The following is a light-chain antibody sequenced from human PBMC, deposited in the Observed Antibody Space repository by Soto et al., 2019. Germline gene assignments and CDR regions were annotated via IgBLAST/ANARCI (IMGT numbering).Light chain of an antibody. V-gene: IGLV1-40*01. Sequence: QSVLTQPPSVSGAPGQRVTISCTGSSSNIGAGYDVHWYQQLPGTAPKLLIYGNSNRPSGVPDRFSGSKSGTSASLAITGLQAEDEADYYCQSYDGTLSGSHVRFGGGTKLTVL. CDR1: SSNIGAGYD. CDR3: QSYDGTLSGSHVR. CDR2: GNS. J-gene: IGLJ2*01.